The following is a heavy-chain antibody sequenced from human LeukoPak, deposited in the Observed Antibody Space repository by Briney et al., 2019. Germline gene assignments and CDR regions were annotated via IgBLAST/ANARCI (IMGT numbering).Heavy chain of an antibody. CDR2: IIPIFGTA. CDR3: ARDYPEPRYYYYGMDV. Sequence: SVKVSCKVSGYTLTELSMHWVRQAPGQGLEWMGGIIPIFGTANYAQKFQGRVTITADESTSTAYMELSSLRSEDTAVYYCARDYPEPRYYYYGMDVWGQGTTVTVSS. J-gene: IGHJ6*02. CDR1: GYTLTELS. V-gene: IGHV1-69*13. D-gene: IGHD1-14*01.